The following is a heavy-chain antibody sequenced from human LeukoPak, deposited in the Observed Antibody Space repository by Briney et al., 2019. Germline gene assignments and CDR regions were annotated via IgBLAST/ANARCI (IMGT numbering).Heavy chain of an antibody. V-gene: IGHV4-34*01. J-gene: IGHJ6*02. CDR1: GGSFSGYY. CDR3: ARGRGYCSGGSCYYYYGMDV. Sequence: SETLSLTCAVYGGSFSGYYWSWIRQPPGKGLEWIGEINHSGSTNYNPSLKSRATISVDTSKNQFSLKLSSVTAADTAVYYCARGRGYCSGGSCYYYYGMDVWGQGTTVTVSS. D-gene: IGHD2-15*01. CDR2: INHSGST.